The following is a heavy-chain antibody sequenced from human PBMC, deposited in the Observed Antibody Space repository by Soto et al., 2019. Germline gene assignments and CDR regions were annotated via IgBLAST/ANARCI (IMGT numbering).Heavy chain of an antibody. CDR3: ARDPVPTHPGDYYDSSGYYQAFYGMDV. J-gene: IGHJ6*02. Sequence: GWSLRLSCASSVFTFSSYEMNWVRQAPGKGLAWVSYISSSGSTIYYADAVKGRFTISRDNAKNSLYLQMNSLRAEDTAVYYCARDPVPTHPGDYYDSSGYYQAFYGMDVWGQGTTVTVSS. D-gene: IGHD3-22*01. CDR2: ISSSGSTI. CDR1: VFTFSSYE. V-gene: IGHV3-48*03.